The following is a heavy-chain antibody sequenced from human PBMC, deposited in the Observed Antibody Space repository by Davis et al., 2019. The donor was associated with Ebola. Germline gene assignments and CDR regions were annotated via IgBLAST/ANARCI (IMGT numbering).Heavy chain of an antibody. J-gene: IGHJ3*01. CDR3: ARNTIFGIIIDSFDV. V-gene: IGHV4-55*09. D-gene: IGHD3-3*01. CDR2: IYHSGST. CDR1: GDSLRGPNW. Sequence: MPSETLSLTCTVSGDSLRGPNWWSWVRQSPGKGLEWIANIYHSGSTYYNASLKSRITISVDTSKNQFSLRLTSVTAADTAVYYCARNTIFGIIIDSFDVWGQGTMVTVSS.